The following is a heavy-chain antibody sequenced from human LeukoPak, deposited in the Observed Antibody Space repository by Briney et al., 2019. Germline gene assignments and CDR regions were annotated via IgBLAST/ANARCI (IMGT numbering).Heavy chain of an antibody. CDR3: TSLYYYDSSGYYYEGDY. D-gene: IGHD3-22*01. Sequence: PGGSLRLSCAASGFTFSNAWMSWVRQAPGKGLEWVGRIKSKTDGGTTDYAAPVKGRFTISRDDSKNTLYLQMNSLKTEDTAVYYCTSLYYYDSSGYYYEGDYWGQGTLVTVSS. J-gene: IGHJ4*02. CDR1: GFTFSNAW. CDR2: IKSKTDGGTT. V-gene: IGHV3-15*01.